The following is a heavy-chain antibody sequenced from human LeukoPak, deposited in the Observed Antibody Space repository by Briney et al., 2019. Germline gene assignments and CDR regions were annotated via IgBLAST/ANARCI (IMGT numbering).Heavy chain of an antibody. CDR1: GGSISSSSYY. CDR2: IYYSGST. J-gene: IGHJ4*02. D-gene: IGHD1-26*01. Sequence: PSETLSLTCTVSGGSISSSSYYWGWIRQPPGKGLEWIGSIYYSGSTYYNPSLKSRVTISVDTSKNQFSLELSSVTAADTAVYYCARDARYGRDFDYWGQGTPVTVSS. V-gene: IGHV4-39*07. CDR3: ARDARYGRDFDY.